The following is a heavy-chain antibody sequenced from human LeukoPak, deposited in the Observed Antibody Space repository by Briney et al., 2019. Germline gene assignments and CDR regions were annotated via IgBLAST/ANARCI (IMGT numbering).Heavy chain of an antibody. CDR3: ASFLKHYYYYYMDV. J-gene: IGHJ6*03. CDR1: GGTFSSYA. V-gene: IGHV1-69*01. Sequence: ATVKVSCKASGGTFSSYAISWVRQAPGQGLEWMGGIIPIFGTANYAQKFQGRVTITADESTSTAYMKLSSLRSKDTAVYYCASFLKHYYYYYMDVWGKGTTVTVSS. CDR2: IIPIFGTA.